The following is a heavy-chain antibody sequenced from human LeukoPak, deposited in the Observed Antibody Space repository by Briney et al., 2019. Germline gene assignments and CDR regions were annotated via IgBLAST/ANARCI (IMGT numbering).Heavy chain of an antibody. CDR2: ISGSGGST. J-gene: IGHJ4*02. CDR3: ARGGDFWSGYFYYFDY. V-gene: IGHV3-23*01. D-gene: IGHD3-3*01. CDR1: GFTFSSYA. Sequence: PGGSLRLSCAASGFTFSSYAMSWVRQAPGKGLEWVSAISGSGGSTYYADSVKGRFTISRDNAKNSLYLQMNSLRAEDTAVYYCARGGDFWSGYFYYFDYWGQGTLVTVSS.